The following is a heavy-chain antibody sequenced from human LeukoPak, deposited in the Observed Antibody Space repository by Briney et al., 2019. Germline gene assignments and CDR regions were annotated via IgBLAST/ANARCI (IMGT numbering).Heavy chain of an antibody. J-gene: IGHJ4*02. CDR1: GFTFSSYS. V-gene: IGHV3-21*01. CDR2: ISSSSSYI. CDR3: ARGPSGVGQEYYLDY. D-gene: IGHD7-27*01. Sequence: PGGSLRLSCAASGFTFSSYSMNWVRQAPGKGLEWVSSISSSSSYIYYADSVKGRFTISRDNAKNSLYLQMNSLRAEDTAVYYCARGPSGVGQEYYLDYWGQGTLVTVSS.